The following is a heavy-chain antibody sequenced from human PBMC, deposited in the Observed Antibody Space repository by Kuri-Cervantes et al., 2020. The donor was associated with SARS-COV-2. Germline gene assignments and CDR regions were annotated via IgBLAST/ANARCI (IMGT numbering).Heavy chain of an antibody. CDR2: VYQSGSA. CDR1: GDSISSGGYS. D-gene: IGHD1-1*01. CDR3: ARDGIPAATGFDY. J-gene: IGHJ4*01. Sequence: LRLSCAVSGDSISSGGYSWSWIRQPPGKGLEWIGYVYQSGSAYYNPSLQSRVTLSIDRSKITFSLKLTSVTAADSAVYFCARDGIPAATGFDYWSQEPWSPSPQ. V-gene: IGHV4-30-2*01.